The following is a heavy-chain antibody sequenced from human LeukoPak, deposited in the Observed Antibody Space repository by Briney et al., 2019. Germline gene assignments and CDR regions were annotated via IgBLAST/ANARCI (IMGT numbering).Heavy chain of an antibody. CDR1: GFTFSSYS. CDR3: ARTPEVDTAMVAR. V-gene: IGHV3-21*01. J-gene: IGHJ5*02. Sequence: GGSLRVSCAASGFTFSSYSMNWVRQAPGKGLEWVSSISSSSSYIYYADSVKGRFTISRDNAKNSLYLQMNSLRAEDTAVYYCARTPEVDTAMVARWGQGTLVTVSS. CDR2: ISSSSSYI. D-gene: IGHD5-18*01.